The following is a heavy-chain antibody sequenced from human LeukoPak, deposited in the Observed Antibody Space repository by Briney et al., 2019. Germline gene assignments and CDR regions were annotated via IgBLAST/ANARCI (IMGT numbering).Heavy chain of an antibody. Sequence: ASVKVSCKASGYTFTSYYMHWVRQAPGQGLEWMGIINPSGGSTSYAQKFQGRVTMTRDTSTSTAYMELRSLRSDDTAVYYCARDLPTSTYYYDSRGPSTVPNFDYWGQGTLVTVSS. CDR1: GYTFTSYY. V-gene: IGHV1-46*01. J-gene: IGHJ4*02. CDR2: INPSGGST. D-gene: IGHD3-22*01. CDR3: ARDLPTSTYYYDSRGPSTVPNFDY.